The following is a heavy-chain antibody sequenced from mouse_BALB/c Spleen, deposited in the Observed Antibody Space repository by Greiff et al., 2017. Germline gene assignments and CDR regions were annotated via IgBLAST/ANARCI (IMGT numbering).Heavy chain of an antibody. CDR3: AITYYRYDYAMDY. CDR2: IDPANGNT. J-gene: IGHJ4*01. Sequence: EVQLQQSGAELVKPGASVKLSCTASGFNIKDTYMHWVKQRPEQGLEWIGRIDPANGNTKYDPKFQGKATITADTSSNTAYLQLSSLTSEDTAVYYCAITYYRYDYAMDYWGQGTSVTVSS. V-gene: IGHV14-3*02. CDR1: GFNIKDTY. D-gene: IGHD2-14*01.